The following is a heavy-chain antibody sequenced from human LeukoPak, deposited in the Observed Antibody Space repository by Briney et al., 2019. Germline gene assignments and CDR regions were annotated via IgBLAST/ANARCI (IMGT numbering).Heavy chain of an antibody. D-gene: IGHD1-26*01. CDR3: ACRVGGYYYYGMDV. CDR2: IYYSGST. CDR1: GGSFSSGGYY. J-gene: IGHJ6*02. Sequence: SETLSLTCTVSGGSFSSGGYYWSWIRQHPGQGLEWIGYIYYSGSTYYNPSLKSRVTISVDTSKNQFSLKLSSVTAADTAVYYCACRVGGYYYYGMDVWGQGTTVTVSS. V-gene: IGHV4-31*03.